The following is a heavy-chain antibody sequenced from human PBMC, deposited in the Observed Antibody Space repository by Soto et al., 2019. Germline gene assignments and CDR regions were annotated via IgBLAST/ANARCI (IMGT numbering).Heavy chain of an antibody. V-gene: IGHV1-69*13. Sequence: SVKVSCKASGGTFSSYAISWVRQAPGQGLEWMGGIIPIFGTANYAQKFQGRVTITADESTSTAYMELSSLRSEDTAVYYCARRLMVRGVIDYWGQGTLVTVSS. CDR3: ARRLMVRGVIDY. D-gene: IGHD3-10*01. CDR2: IIPIFGTA. CDR1: GGTFSSYA. J-gene: IGHJ4*02.